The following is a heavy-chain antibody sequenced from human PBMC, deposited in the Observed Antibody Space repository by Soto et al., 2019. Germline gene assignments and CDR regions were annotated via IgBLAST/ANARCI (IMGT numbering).Heavy chain of an antibody. CDR3: SGCSGGACHKNYGMDV. CDR1: GFTFSSCT. D-gene: IGHD2-15*01. Sequence: EVHLVESGGGLVKPGGSLRLSCAVSGFTFSSCTMNWVRQAPGKGLEWVSSISPSSGHIYYAYSVKGRFTISRDNAKNSLFLQMNRLRGEDTAVYYCSGCSGGACHKNYGMDVWGQGTTVTVSS. J-gene: IGHJ6*02. V-gene: IGHV3-21*06. CDR2: ISPSSGHI.